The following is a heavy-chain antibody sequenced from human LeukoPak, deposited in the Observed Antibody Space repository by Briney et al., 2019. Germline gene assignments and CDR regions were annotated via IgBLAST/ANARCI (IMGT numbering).Heavy chain of an antibody. V-gene: IGHV1-46*01. CDR2: INPSGGST. Sequence: ASVKVSCKASGYTFTSYYMHWVRQAPGQGLEWMGIINPSGGSTSYAQKFQGRVTMTRDTSTSTVYMELSSLRSEDTAVYYCARDGEVVAATNYYMDVWGKGTTVTVSS. CDR1: GYTFTSYY. CDR3: ARDGEVVAATNYYMDV. D-gene: IGHD2-15*01. J-gene: IGHJ6*03.